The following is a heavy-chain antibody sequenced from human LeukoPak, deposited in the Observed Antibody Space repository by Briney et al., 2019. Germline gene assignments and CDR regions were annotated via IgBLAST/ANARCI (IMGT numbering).Heavy chain of an antibody. CDR3: ARTATIGYYFDY. CDR2: IIPIFGTA. CDR1: GGTFSSYA. Sequence: SVKVSCKASGGTFSSYAISWVRQAPGQGLEWMGGIIPIFGTANYAQKFQGRVTITTDESTSTAYMELSSLRSEDTAVYYCARTATIGYYFDYWGQGTLVSVSS. V-gene: IGHV1-69*05. D-gene: IGHD5-24*01. J-gene: IGHJ4*02.